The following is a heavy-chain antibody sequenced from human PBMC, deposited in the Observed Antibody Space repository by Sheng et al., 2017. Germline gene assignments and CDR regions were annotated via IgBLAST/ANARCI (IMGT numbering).Heavy chain of an antibody. D-gene: IGHD3-10*01. CDR2: IWYDGSNK. V-gene: IGHV3-33*01. CDR1: GFTFSSYG. Sequence: ESVGGVVQPGRSLRLSCAASGFTFSSYGMHWVRQAPGKGLEWVAVIWYDGSNKYYADSVKGRFTISRDNSKNTLYLQMNSLRAEDTAVYYCARDQVLPSNAFDIWGQGTMVTVSS. CDR3: ARDQVLPSNAFDI. J-gene: IGHJ3*02.